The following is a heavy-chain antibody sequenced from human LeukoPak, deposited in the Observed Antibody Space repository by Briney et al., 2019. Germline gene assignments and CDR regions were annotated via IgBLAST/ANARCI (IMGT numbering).Heavy chain of an antibody. D-gene: IGHD3-10*01. V-gene: IGHV4-34*01. J-gene: IGHJ4*02. CDR1: GGSFSISY. CDR3: ARHGSYCFDS. Sequence: SETLSLTCGVSGGSFSISYWSWIRQPPGKGLEWIGQSYHSGGANYNPSLRSRVTISIATSKNQLSLRLSSVTAADTAVYYCARHGSYCFDSWGQGTPVTVSS. CDR2: SYHSGGA.